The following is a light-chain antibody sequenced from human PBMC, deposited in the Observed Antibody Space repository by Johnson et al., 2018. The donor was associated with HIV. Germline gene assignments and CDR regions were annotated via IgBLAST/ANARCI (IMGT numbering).Light chain of an antibody. V-gene: IGLV1-51*01. CDR3: GTWDTSLSAYV. Sequence: QSVLTQPPSVSAAPGQKVTISCSGSSSNIGNNYVSWYQHLPGTAPKLLIYDNNKRPSGIPDRFSGSKSATSATLGITGLQTRDEADYYCGTWDTSLSAYVFGTGTKVTVL. J-gene: IGLJ1*01. CDR1: SSNIGNNY. CDR2: DNN.